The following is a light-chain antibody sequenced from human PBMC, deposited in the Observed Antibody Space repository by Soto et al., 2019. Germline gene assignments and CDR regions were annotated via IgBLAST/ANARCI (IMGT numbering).Light chain of an antibody. CDR3: CSRL. Sequence: QSALTQPASVSGSPGQSITISCTGTSTDPATYDLVSWYQQHPGKAPQLIIYEVAKRPSGVSARFSGSQSGDTASLTISGLQAADEAYYYCCSRLFGGGTKLTAL. J-gene: IGLJ2*01. V-gene: IGLV2-23*02. CDR1: STDPATYDL. CDR2: EVA.